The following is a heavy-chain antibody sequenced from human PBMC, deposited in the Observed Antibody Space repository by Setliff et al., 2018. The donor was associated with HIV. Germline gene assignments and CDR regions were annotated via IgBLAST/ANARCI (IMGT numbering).Heavy chain of an antibody. Sequence: ASVKVSCKVPGYTLSDLSIHWVRQTGKKGLEGMGGFDAEDDDVIYAQKFQGRLTVSEDTTTNSAYMELTSLEYDDTAVYFCATVSYYFDRSAYLGVFDNWGQGTLVTVSS. D-gene: IGHD3-22*01. CDR3: ATVSYYFDRSAYLGVFDN. CDR1: GYTLSDLS. CDR2: FDAEDDDV. V-gene: IGHV1-24*01. J-gene: IGHJ4*02.